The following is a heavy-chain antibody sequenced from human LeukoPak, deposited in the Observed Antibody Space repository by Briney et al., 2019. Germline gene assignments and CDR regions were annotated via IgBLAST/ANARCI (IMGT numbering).Heavy chain of an antibody. CDR2: ISSSGSTI. CDR3: ARGGHYGPRDY. CDR1: GFTFSSYE. D-gene: IGHD4-17*01. Sequence: GGSLRLSRAASGFTFSSYEMNWVRQAPGKGLEWVSYISSSGSTIYYADSVKGRFTISRDNAKNSLYLQMNSLRAEDTAVYYCARGGHYGPRDYWGQGTLVTVSS. V-gene: IGHV3-48*03. J-gene: IGHJ4*02.